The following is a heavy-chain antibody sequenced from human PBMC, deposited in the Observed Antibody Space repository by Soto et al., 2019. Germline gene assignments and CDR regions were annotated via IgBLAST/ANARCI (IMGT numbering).Heavy chain of an antibody. J-gene: IGHJ4*02. V-gene: IGHV1-2*04. D-gene: IGHD6-19*01. Sequence: GASVKVSCKASGYRFISYYMHWVRQAPGQGLEWMGWINPNSGGTNYAQKFQGWVTMTRDTSISTAYMELSRLRSDDTAVYYCARDRSIAVAGIGDKNPHYDYWGQGTQVTVSS. CDR3: ARDRSIAVAGIGDKNPHYDY. CDR2: INPNSGGT. CDR1: GYRFISYY.